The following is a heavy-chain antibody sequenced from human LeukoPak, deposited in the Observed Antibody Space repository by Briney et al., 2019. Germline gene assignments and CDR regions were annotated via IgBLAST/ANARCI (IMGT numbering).Heavy chain of an antibody. V-gene: IGHV1-8*01. CDR1: GYTFTSYD. Sequence: ASVKVSCKASGYTFTSYDINWVRQATGQGLEWMGWMNPNSGNTGYAQKFQGRVTMTRNTSISTAYMELSSLRSEGTAVYYCAREGRGYYGSGSFSLFDPWGQGTLVTVSS. J-gene: IGHJ5*02. CDR3: AREGRGYYGSGSFSLFDP. D-gene: IGHD3-10*01. CDR2: MNPNSGNT.